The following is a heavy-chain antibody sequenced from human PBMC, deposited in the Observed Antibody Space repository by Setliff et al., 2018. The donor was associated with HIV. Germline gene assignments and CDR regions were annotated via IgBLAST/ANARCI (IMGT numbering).Heavy chain of an antibody. V-gene: IGHV4-34*01. D-gene: IGHD3-10*01. CDR1: GGSFSGYC. Sequence: SETLSLTCAVYGGSFSGYCWSWIRQPPGKGLEWIGEIQHSGRINYNPSLRSRVTISVDTSKNQFSLKLSSVTAADTAVYYCARGAELLWFGELHNIPYFDYWGQGTLVTVSS. CDR2: IQHSGRI. J-gene: IGHJ4*02. CDR3: ARGAELLWFGELHNIPYFDY.